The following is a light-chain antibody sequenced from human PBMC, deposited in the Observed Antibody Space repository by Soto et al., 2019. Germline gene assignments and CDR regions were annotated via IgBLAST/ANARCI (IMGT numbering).Light chain of an antibody. Sequence: SSELTQPPSVSVSPGQTASITCSGEKLGDKYACWYQQKPGQSPVLVIYQDSKRLSGIPERFSGSNSGNTATLTNSGTQAMDEADYYCQAWDSSTVVFGGGTKLTVL. V-gene: IGLV3-1*01. CDR1: KLGDKY. J-gene: IGLJ2*01. CDR3: QAWDSSTVV. CDR2: QDS.